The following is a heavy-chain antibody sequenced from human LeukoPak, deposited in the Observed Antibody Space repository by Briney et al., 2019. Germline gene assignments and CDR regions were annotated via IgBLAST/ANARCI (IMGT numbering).Heavy chain of an antibody. V-gene: IGHV3-21*01. CDR3: ARTPTMKGWFDP. D-gene: IGHD3-22*01. J-gene: IGHJ5*02. Sequence: PGGSLRLSCAASGFTFSSYAMSWVRQAPGKGLEWVSFISSSSSYIYYADSVKGRFTISRDNAKNSLYLQMNSLRAEDTAVYYCARTPTMKGWFDPWGQGTLVTVSS. CDR2: ISSSSSYI. CDR1: GFTFSSYA.